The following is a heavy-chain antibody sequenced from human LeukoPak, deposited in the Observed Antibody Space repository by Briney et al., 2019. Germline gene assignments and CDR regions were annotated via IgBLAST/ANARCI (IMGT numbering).Heavy chain of an antibody. CDR2: INHGGTT. V-gene: IGHV4-34*01. CDR1: GGSFSGYL. CDR3: ARGVKQLARFYFYMDV. J-gene: IGHJ6*03. D-gene: IGHD3-22*01. Sequence: SETLSLTCGVSGGSFSGYLWNWVRQSPGKGLEWIGEINHGGTTNYNPSLKSRVTISIDRSRNQFSLNLTSVTAADTAVFYCARGVKQLARFYFYMDVWDKGTTVTVSS.